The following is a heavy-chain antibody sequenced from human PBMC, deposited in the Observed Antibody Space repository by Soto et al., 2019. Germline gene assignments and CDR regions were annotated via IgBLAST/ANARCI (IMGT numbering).Heavy chain of an antibody. CDR1: GGSISSSNW. D-gene: IGHD3-16*01. J-gene: IGHJ4*02. Sequence: SETLSLTCAVSGGSISSSNWWSWVRQPPGKGLEWIGEIYHSGSTNYNPSLKSRVTISVDKSKSQFSLKLSSVTAADTAVYYCAKKWGNYYFDYWGQGTLVTVSS. CDR2: IYHSGST. V-gene: IGHV4-4*02. CDR3: AKKWGNYYFDY.